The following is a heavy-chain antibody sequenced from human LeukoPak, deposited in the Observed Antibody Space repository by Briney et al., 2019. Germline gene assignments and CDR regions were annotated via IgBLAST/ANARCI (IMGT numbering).Heavy chain of an antibody. Sequence: SVKVSCKXSGGTFSSDAISWVRQAPRQGLEWMGGIIPIFGTANYAQKFQGRVTITADESTSTAYMELSSLRSEDTAVYYCARDGGSMGYWGQGTLVTVSS. CDR3: ARDGGSMGY. D-gene: IGHD2-15*01. CDR1: GGTFSSDA. CDR2: IIPIFGTA. J-gene: IGHJ4*02. V-gene: IGHV1-69*13.